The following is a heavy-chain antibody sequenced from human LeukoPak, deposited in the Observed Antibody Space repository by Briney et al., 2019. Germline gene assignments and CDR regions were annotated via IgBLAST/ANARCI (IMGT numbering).Heavy chain of an antibody. Sequence: GGSQRLSCAASGFTFSDYSMNWVPRAPGRGLVWVSDISSSSTYVYYAVPVKGRFTISRDNAKNSLYLQMSRLRAEDTAVYYCARDVSPCSAGSCASDYWGQGTQVTVSS. V-gene: IGHV3-21*01. CDR2: ISSSSTYV. D-gene: IGHD2-15*01. CDR1: GFTFSDYS. J-gene: IGHJ4*02. CDR3: ARDVSPCSAGSCASDY.